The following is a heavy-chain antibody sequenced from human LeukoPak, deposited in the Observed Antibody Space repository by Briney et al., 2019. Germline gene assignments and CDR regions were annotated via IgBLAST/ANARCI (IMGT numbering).Heavy chain of an antibody. Sequence: SETLSLTCAVSGVSMSSSGYYWGWMRQRPGKGLEWIGCVLYGVNTYYNPSLKSRLVISIDRSTNQLSLKLSTVTAADTAMYYCGYYYGDYFDYWGHGTLVTVSS. V-gene: IGHV4-31*11. CDR2: VLYGVNT. CDR3: GYYYGDYFDY. J-gene: IGHJ4*01. D-gene: IGHD3-22*01. CDR1: GVSMSSSGYY.